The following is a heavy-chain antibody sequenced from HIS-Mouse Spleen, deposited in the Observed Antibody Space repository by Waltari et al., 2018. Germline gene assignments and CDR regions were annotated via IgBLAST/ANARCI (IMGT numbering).Heavy chain of an antibody. D-gene: IGHD6-13*01. CDR2: FYYSGST. CDR3: AREIPYSSSWYDWYFDL. Sequence: QLQLQESGPGLVKPSETLSLTCTVFGGSISSSSYYWGWIRQPPGKGLEWIGGFYYSGSTYSNPSLRSRVTISVATSKNQFSLKLSSVTAADTAVYYCAREIPYSSSWYDWYFDLWGRGTLVTVSS. CDR1: GGSISSSSYY. V-gene: IGHV4-39*07. J-gene: IGHJ2*01.